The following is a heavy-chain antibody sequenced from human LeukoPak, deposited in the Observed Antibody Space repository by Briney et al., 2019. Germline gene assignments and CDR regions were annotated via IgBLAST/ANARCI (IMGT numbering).Heavy chain of an antibody. V-gene: IGHV3-7*01. CDR3: VRDRTLSVY. Sequence: GGSLRLSCAVSGFTFTSFWMSWVRQAPGKGLEWVANIKEDGSEKYYVDSVKGRFTISRDNANNSLYLELNSLRTEDTAVYYCVRDRTLSVYWGQGTLVTVSS. D-gene: IGHD1/OR15-1a*01. CDR2: IKEDGSEK. J-gene: IGHJ4*02. CDR1: GFTFTSFW.